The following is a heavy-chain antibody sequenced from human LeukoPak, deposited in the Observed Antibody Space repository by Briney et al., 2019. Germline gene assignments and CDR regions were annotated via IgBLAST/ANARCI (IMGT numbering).Heavy chain of an antibody. J-gene: IGHJ4*02. CDR2: ISSGSSYI. D-gene: IGHD3-16*02. CDR1: GFTFSSYS. Sequence: GGSLRLSCAASGFTFSSYSMNWVRQAPGKGLEWVSSISSGSSYIYYADSVKGRFTISRDNAKNSLYLQMNSLRAEDTAVYYCARLFGGVIAIDYWGQGPLVTVSS. CDR3: ARLFGGVIAIDY. V-gene: IGHV3-21*01.